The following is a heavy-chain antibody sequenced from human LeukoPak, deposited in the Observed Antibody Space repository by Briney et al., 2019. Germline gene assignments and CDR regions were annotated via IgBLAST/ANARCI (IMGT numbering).Heavy chain of an antibody. CDR3: ARVAKERVGGVYYFDY. J-gene: IGHJ4*02. CDR1: GFTFSDYD. D-gene: IGHD1-1*01. V-gene: IGHV3-13*01. Sequence: QPGGSLRLSCAAYGFTFSDYDMHWVRQATGKGLEWVSAIGTAGDTYYTGSVKGRFTISRENAKNSLYLQMNSLRAGDTAVYYCARVAKERVGGVYYFDYWGQGTLVTVSS. CDR2: IGTAGDT.